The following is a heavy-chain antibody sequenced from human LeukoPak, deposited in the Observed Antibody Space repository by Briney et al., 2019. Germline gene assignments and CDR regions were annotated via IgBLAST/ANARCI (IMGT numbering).Heavy chain of an antibody. Sequence: PGGSLRLSCAASGFTSNNYWMHWVRQAPGKGLVWVSRTNSEGSVTADADSVKGRFTISRDNAKNTLYLQMNSLRAEDTAVYYCARDRGHFYYYGLDIWGQGTTVTVSS. J-gene: IGHJ6*02. CDR3: ARDRGHFYYYGLDI. V-gene: IGHV3-74*03. D-gene: IGHD3-10*01. CDR2: TNSEGSVT. CDR1: GFTSNNYW.